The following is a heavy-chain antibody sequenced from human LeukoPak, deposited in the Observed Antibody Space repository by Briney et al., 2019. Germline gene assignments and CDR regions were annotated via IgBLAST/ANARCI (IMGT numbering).Heavy chain of an antibody. CDR3: ARLWIRNYYGMDV. Sequence: PSETLSLTCAVSGGSISSGGYSWSWIRQPPGQGLEWIGYIYHSGSTNYNPSLKSRVTISVDTSKNQFSLKLSSVTAADTAVYYCARLWIRNYYGMDVWGQGTTVTVSS. CDR1: GGSISSGGYS. D-gene: IGHD5-18*01. J-gene: IGHJ6*02. V-gene: IGHV4-30-2*01. CDR2: IYHSGST.